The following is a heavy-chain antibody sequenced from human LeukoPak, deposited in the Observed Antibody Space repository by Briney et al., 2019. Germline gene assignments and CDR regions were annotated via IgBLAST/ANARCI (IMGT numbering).Heavy chain of an antibody. CDR2: INPSGGST. V-gene: IGHV1-46*03. D-gene: IGHD2-2*01. Sequence: ASVKVSCKASGYTFTSYYMHWVRQAPGQGLEWMGIINPSGGSTSYAQKFQGRVTRTRDTSTSTVYMELSSLRSEDTAVYYCARVRRYCSSTSCLIYFDYWGQGTLVTVSS. J-gene: IGHJ4*02. CDR1: GYTFTSYY. CDR3: ARVRRYCSSTSCLIYFDY.